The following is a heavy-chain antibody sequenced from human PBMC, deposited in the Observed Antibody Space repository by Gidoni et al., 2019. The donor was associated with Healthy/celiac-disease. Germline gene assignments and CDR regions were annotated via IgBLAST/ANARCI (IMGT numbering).Heavy chain of an antibody. CDR3: ARGGTICGVVKPAEFDY. Sequence: QAQLVQPGSAVTKPGASVKVSCKATGYTFPSYSMHWVGQAPGHGREWMGIINTSGGSTSYAQKFQGRVTMTRDTATSTVYMELSSLKSEDTAVYYCARGGTICGVVKPAEFDYWGQGTLVTVSS. J-gene: IGHJ4*02. CDR1: GYTFPSYS. V-gene: IGHV1-46*03. CDR2: INTSGGST. D-gene: IGHD3-3*01.